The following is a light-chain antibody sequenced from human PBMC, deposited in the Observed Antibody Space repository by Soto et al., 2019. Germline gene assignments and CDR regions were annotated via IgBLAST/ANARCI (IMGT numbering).Light chain of an antibody. Sequence: QSVLTQPPSASGSPGQSVTISCTGTSSDVGGYNYVSWYQQHRGKAPKLIIYEVSKRPSGVPDRFSGSKSGNTASLTVSGLQAEDEADYYCSSYAGSNILLFGGGTKLTVL. CDR1: SSDVGGYNY. V-gene: IGLV2-8*01. CDR2: EVS. CDR3: SSYAGSNILL. J-gene: IGLJ2*01.